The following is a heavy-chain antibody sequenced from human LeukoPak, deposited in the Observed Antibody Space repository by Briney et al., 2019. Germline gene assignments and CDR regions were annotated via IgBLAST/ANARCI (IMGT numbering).Heavy chain of an antibody. CDR3: VKDLVAASENVRGWYPMDY. J-gene: IGHJ4*02. Sequence: TGGSLRLSCAASGFTFAEYTMHWVRQAPGKGLEWVSLISWNGARIHYGDSVKGRFTISRDNSKNSLYLQMNSLRTEDTALYYCVKDLVAASENVRGWYPMDYWGQGTLVPVSS. CDR1: GFTFAEYT. CDR2: ISWNGARI. D-gene: IGHD6-19*01. V-gene: IGHV3-43*01.